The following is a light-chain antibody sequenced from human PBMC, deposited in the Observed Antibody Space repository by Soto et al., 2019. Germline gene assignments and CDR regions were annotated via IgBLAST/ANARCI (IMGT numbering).Light chain of an antibody. Sequence: QSVLTQPASVSGSPGQSITISCTGTSSDVDGYNCVSWYQQHPGKAPKLMIYDVSNRPSGVSNRFSGSKSGNTASLTISGIQAEDEADYYRSSYTSSSTLVVFGGGTKLTVL. CDR2: DVS. J-gene: IGLJ2*01. CDR3: SSYTSSSTLVV. V-gene: IGLV2-14*01. CDR1: SSDVDGYNC.